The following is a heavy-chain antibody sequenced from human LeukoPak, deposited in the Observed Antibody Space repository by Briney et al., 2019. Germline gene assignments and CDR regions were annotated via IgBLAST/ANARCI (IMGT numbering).Heavy chain of an antibody. J-gene: IGHJ6*02. CDR2: IYYSGST. CDR3: ARDRRITMVRGVISGMDV. D-gene: IGHD3-10*01. Sequence: ASETLSLTCTVSGGSISSHYWSWIRQPPGKGLEWIGYIYYSGSTNYNPSLKSRVTISVDTSKNQFSLKLSSVTAADTAVYYCARDRRITMVRGVISGMDVWGQGTTVTVSS. CDR1: GGSISSHY. V-gene: IGHV4-59*11.